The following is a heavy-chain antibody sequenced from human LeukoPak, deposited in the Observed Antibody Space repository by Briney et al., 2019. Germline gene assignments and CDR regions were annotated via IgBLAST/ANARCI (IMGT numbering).Heavy chain of an antibody. CDR1: NYTFGRYG. CDR2: ISAYNGNT. J-gene: IGHJ4*02. Sequence: GASVKVSCKASNYTFGRYGISWVRQAPGQGLEWMGWISAYNGNTIYAQRFQGRVTMTTDTPTSTVYMELRSLRSDDTAMFYCATQLRDFDGLSRGLLDWGQGTLVTVSS. V-gene: IGHV1-18*01. D-gene: IGHD3-9*01. CDR3: ATQLRDFDGLSRGLLD.